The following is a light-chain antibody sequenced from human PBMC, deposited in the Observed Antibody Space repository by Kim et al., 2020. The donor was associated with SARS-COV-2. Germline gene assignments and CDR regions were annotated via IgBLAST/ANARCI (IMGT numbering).Light chain of an antibody. CDR3: QQYDTSRT. V-gene: IGKV3-20*01. CDR2: GAS. CDR1: QSVSSSY. J-gene: IGKJ1*01. Sequence: LSPGESAPLSCRARQSVSSSYLAWYQQKPGQAPRLLIYGASSRATGIPDRFSGSGSGTDFTLTISRLEPEDSAVYYCQQYDTSRTFGQGTKVDIK.